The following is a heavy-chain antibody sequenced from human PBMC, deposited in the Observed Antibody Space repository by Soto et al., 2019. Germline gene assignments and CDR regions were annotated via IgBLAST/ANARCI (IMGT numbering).Heavy chain of an antibody. CDR1: GGSISSGGYY. CDR3: ASGIEGLMVYAPKFDY. V-gene: IGHV4-31*03. CDR2: IYYSGST. D-gene: IGHD2-8*01. J-gene: IGHJ4*02. Sequence: SETLSLTCTVSGGSISSGGYYWSWIRQHPGKGLEWIGYIYYSGSTYYNPSLKSRVTISVDTSKNQFSLKLSSVTAADTAVYYXASGIEGLMVYAPKFDYWGQGTLVTVSS.